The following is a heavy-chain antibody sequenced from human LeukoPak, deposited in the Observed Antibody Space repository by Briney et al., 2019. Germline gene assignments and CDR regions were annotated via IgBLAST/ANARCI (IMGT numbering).Heavy chain of an antibody. Sequence: GGSLRLSCAASGFTFSSYAMSWVRQAPGKGLEWVSAISGSGGSTYYADSVKGRFTISRDNSKNTLYLQMNSLRAEDTAVYYCAKNYDILTGYPCDAFDIWGQGTMVTVPS. CDR3: AKNYDILTGYPCDAFDI. J-gene: IGHJ3*02. V-gene: IGHV3-23*01. CDR2: ISGSGGST. CDR1: GFTFSSYA. D-gene: IGHD3-9*01.